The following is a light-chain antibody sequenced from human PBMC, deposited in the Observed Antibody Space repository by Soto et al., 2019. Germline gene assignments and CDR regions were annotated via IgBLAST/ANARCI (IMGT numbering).Light chain of an antibody. Sequence: EIVSTQSPGTLSLSPGQTATLSCRASQSVSSSYLAWYQQKPGQAPRLLIYGASSRATGIPDRFSGTKSGTDFTLTIRRLEPEDAAVYFCQQYGSSPITFGQGTRLEIK. CDR3: QQYGSSPIT. J-gene: IGKJ5*01. CDR1: QSVSSSY. V-gene: IGKV3-20*01. CDR2: GAS.